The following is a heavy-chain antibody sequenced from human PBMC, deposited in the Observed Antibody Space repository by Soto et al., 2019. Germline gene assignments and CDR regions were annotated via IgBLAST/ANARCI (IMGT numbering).Heavy chain of an antibody. CDR2: IIPIFGTA. V-gene: IGHV1-69*12. Sequence: QVQLVQSGAEVKKPGSSVKVSCKASGGTFSSYAISWVRQAPGQGLEWMGGIIPIFGTANYAQKFQGRVTITADESTSTAYMELSSRRSEDTAVYYCARGNHRWLQLWYFDLWGRGTLVTVSS. J-gene: IGHJ2*01. CDR1: GGTFSSYA. D-gene: IGHD5-12*01. CDR3: ARGNHRWLQLWYFDL.